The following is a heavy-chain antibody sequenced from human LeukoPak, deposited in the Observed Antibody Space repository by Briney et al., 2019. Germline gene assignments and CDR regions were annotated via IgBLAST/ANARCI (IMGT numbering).Heavy chain of an antibody. CDR2: TYYRTKWYN. V-gene: IGHV6-1*01. CDR1: GDSVSSKSAA. J-gene: IGHJ4*02. CDR3: ARERGSSPSGRYYFDS. D-gene: IGHD6-6*01. Sequence: SQTPSLTCAISGDSVSSKSAAWNWIRQSPSRGLEWLGRTYYRTKWYNDHAVSVKSRITINPDTSRNQFSLQLNSVTPEDTAVYYCARERGSSPSGRYYFDSWGQGTLVTVSS.